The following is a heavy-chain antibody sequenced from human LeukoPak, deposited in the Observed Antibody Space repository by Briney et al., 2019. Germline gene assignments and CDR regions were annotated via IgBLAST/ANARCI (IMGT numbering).Heavy chain of an antibody. V-gene: IGHV3-23*01. CDR1: GFTFSSYA. J-gene: IGHJ4*02. D-gene: IGHD4-17*01. CDR3: AKGSTVTTYGWGVDY. Sequence: GGSLRLSCAASGFTFSSYAMSWVRQAPGKGLEWVAGISGSGGSTYYADSVKGRFTISRDNSKNTLYLQMNSLRAEDTAVYYCAKGSTVTTYGWGVDYWGQGTLVTVSS. CDR2: ISGSGGST.